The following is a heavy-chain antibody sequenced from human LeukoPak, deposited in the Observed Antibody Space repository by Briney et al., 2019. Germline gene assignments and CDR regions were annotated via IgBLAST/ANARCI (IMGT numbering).Heavy chain of an antibody. CDR2: IKEDGSEK. V-gene: IGHV3-7*05. Sequence: PGGSLRLSCAGSGFTLSNYWMTWVRQAPGKGLEWVANIKEDGSEKYYVDSVKGRFTISRDNAKNSLYLQMNSLRAEDTAVYYCARDPPGDAFDIWGQGTMVTVSS. CDR1: GFTLSNYW. CDR3: ARDPPGDAFDI. J-gene: IGHJ3*02.